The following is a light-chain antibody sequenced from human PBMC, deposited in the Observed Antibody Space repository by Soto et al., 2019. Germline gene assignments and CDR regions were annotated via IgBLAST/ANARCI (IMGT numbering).Light chain of an antibody. V-gene: IGLV1-44*01. Sequence: QSVLTQPPSASGTPGQRVTISCSGSSSNIGSSTVTWYQQLPGTAPKLLIYNDNHRPSGVPDRFSGSKSGTSASLAIRGLQSEDEADYYCAAWDDSLNGLVFGGGTKLTVL. CDR3: AAWDDSLNGLV. J-gene: IGLJ2*01. CDR1: SSNIGSST. CDR2: NDN.